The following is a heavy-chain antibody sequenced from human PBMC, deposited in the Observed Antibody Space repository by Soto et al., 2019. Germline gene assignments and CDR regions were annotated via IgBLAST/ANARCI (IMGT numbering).Heavy chain of an antibody. J-gene: IGHJ4*02. D-gene: IGHD5-12*01. Sequence: GGSLRLFCTASGFTFNTYSMNWVRQAPGRGLEWVSSISSSTTHILYADSVKGRFTISRDNGKNSLYLQMNSLRAEDTAVYYCARDLQMATIRGGDYWGQGTQVTVSS. CDR1: GFTFNTYS. V-gene: IGHV3-21*06. CDR2: ISSSTTHI. CDR3: ARDLQMATIRGGDY.